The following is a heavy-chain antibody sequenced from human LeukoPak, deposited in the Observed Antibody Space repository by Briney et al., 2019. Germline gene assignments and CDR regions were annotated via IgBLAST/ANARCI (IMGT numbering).Heavy chain of an antibody. CDR1: GFTFSSYA. CDR2: ISGSGGST. CDR3: AKDRDSNSDVYYYYGMDV. D-gene: IGHD4-11*01. V-gene: IGHV3-23*01. Sequence: GGSLRLSCAASGFTFSSYAMSWVRQAPGKGLEWVSTISGSGGSTYYADSMKGRFTISRDNSKNTLYLQMNSLRAEDTAVYYCAKDRDSNSDVYYYYGMDVWGQGTTVTVSS. J-gene: IGHJ6*02.